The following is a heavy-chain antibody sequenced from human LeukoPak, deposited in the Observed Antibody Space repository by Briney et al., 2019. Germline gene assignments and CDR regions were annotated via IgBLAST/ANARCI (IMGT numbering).Heavy chain of an antibody. D-gene: IGHD3-22*01. CDR1: GFTFSSYS. V-gene: IGHV3-21*01. CDR3: ARGMYYYDSGGYAFDI. J-gene: IGHJ3*02. Sequence: GGSLRLSCAASGFTFSSYSMNWVRQAPGKGLEWVSSISSSSSYIYYADSVKGRFTISRDNAKNSLYLQMNSLRAEDTAVYYCARGMYYYDSGGYAFDIWGQGTMVTVSS. CDR2: ISSSSSYI.